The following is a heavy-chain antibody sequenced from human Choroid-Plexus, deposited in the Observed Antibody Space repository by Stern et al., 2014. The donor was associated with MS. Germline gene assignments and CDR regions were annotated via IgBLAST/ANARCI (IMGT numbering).Heavy chain of an antibody. CDR2: IFPVFGTP. D-gene: IGHD1-14*01. Sequence: QVQLVQSGAEVKKPGSSVKVSCKASGATFDTYAISWVRQAPGQGLEWMAGIFPVFGTPTYAQKFKGRVTLTADESTTTDYLELSSLKPEDTALYYCARGASSASWYKXXVXVWGXGTTVTVSS. V-gene: IGHV1-69*01. CDR1: GATFDTYA. J-gene: IGHJ6*01. CDR3: ARGASSASWYKXXVXV.